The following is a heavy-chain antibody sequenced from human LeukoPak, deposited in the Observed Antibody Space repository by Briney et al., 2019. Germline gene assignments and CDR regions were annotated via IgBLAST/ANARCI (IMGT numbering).Heavy chain of an antibody. J-gene: IGHJ4*02. CDR2: IIPIFGTA. Sequence: ASVKVSCKASGYTFTSYYMHWVRQAPGQGLEWMGGIIPIFGTANYAQKFQGRVTITADESTSTAYMELSSLRSEDTAVYYCAREGSSAPFDYWGQGTLVTVSS. V-gene: IGHV1-69*13. CDR1: GYTFTSYY. D-gene: IGHD6-6*01. CDR3: AREGSSAPFDY.